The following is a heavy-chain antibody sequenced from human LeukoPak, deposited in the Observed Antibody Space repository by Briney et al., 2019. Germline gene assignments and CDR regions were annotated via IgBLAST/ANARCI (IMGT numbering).Heavy chain of an antibody. CDR2: IRYDGSNK. CDR1: GFTFSSYG. V-gene: IGHV3-30*02. CDR3: AKDPAGYSTGWNGGYYYMDG. J-gene: IGHJ6*03. D-gene: IGHD6-19*01. Sequence: PGGSLRLSCAASGFTFSSYGMHWVRQAPGKGLEWVAVIRYDGSNKYYADSVKGRFTISRDNSKNTLYLQMNSLRAEDTAVYYCAKDPAGYSTGWNGGYYYMDGCGKGTTVTASS.